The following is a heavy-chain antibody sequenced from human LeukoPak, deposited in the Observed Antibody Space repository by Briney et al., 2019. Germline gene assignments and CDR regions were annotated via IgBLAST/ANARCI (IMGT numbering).Heavy chain of an antibody. Sequence: GRSLRLSCAASGFTFSSYGMHWVRQAPGKGLEWVAVISYDGSNKYYADSVKGRFTISRDNSKNTLYLQMNSLRAEDTAVYYCAKVISGWSEKYYWGQGTLVTVSS. J-gene: IGHJ4*02. CDR2: ISYDGSNK. CDR3: AKVISGWSEKYY. CDR1: GFTFSSYG. D-gene: IGHD6-19*01. V-gene: IGHV3-30*18.